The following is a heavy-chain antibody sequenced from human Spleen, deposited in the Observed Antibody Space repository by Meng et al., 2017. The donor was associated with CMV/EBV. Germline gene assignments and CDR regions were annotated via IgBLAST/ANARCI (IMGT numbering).Heavy chain of an antibody. Sequence: GGSLRLSCAASGFSVSNNDMSWVRQAPGKGLEWVANIDQDGSERYYVDSVKGRFTISRDNARNSLYLQMNSLRAEDTAVYYCARVVWSTVTFDYWGLGTQVTVSS. D-gene: IGHD4-17*01. CDR1: GFSVSNND. V-gene: IGHV3-7*01. J-gene: IGHJ4*01. CDR3: ARVVWSTVTFDY. CDR2: IDQDGSER.